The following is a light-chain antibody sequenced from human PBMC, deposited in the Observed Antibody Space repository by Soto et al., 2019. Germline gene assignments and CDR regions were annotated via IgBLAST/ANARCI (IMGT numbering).Light chain of an antibody. Sequence: QAVVTQPPSVSGAPGQRVTISCTGSSSNIGAGYDVNWYQQLPETAPKLLIFGDSNRPSGVPDRFSGSKSGTSASLVITGLQADDEADYYCQSNDNGLSGSDVFGTGTKLTGL. J-gene: IGLJ1*01. CDR3: QSNDNGLSGSDV. CDR2: GDS. CDR1: SSNIGAGYD. V-gene: IGLV1-40*01.